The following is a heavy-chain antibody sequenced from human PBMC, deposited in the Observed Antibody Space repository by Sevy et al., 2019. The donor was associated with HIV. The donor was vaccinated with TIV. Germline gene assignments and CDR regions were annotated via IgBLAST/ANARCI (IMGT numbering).Heavy chain of an antibody. Sequence: GGSLRLSCAASGFRFNNFGMYWVRQAPGKGLEGVAFIRNDGINKYYVDSVKDRSTISRDNSKDTLYLEMKSLRLEDTAIYYCAKGGSGGIDHYGMDVWGQGTTVTVSS. CDR3: AKGGSGGIDHYGMDV. CDR2: IRNDGINK. D-gene: IGHD6-25*01. CDR1: GFRFNNFG. V-gene: IGHV3-30*02. J-gene: IGHJ6*02.